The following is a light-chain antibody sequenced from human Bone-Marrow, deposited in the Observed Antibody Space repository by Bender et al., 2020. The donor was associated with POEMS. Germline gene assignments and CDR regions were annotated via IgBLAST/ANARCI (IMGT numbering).Light chain of an antibody. J-gene: IGLJ3*02. V-gene: IGLV2-14*03. Sequence: QSALTQPASVSGSPGQSITISCAGTTRDIGNSNFVSWYQHHPGKAPKLLIYDVSNRPSGVSDRFSGSKSGNTASLTISGLQADDEADYFCTSHARINTRVCGGGAKLPVL. CDR1: TRDIGNSNF. CDR2: DVS. CDR3: TSHARINTRV.